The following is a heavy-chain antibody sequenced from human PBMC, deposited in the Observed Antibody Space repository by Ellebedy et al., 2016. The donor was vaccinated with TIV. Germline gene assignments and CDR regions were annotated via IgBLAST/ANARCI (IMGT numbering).Heavy chain of an antibody. Sequence: GGSLRLSXTASGFTFGDYAMSWFRQAPGKGLEWVGFIRSKAYGGTTEYAASVKCRFTISRDDSKSIAYLQMNSLKTEDTAVYYCTRYSGSGMDVWGQGTTVTVSS. CDR2: IRSKAYGGTT. J-gene: IGHJ6*02. V-gene: IGHV3-49*03. D-gene: IGHD1-26*01. CDR3: TRYSGSGMDV. CDR1: GFTFGDYA.